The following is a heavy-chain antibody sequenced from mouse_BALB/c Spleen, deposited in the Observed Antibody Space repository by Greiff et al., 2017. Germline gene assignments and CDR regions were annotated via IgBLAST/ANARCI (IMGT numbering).Heavy chain of an antibody. CDR2: IWGDGST. CDR1: GFSLTDYG. V-gene: IGHV2-6-7*01. D-gene: IGHD2-1*01. CDR3: ARDQEGNYVLAY. J-gene: IGHJ3*01. Sequence: VQLQQSGPGLVAPSQSLSITCTVSGFSLTDYGVNWVRQPPGKGLEWLGMIWGDGSTDYNSALKSRLSISKDNSKSQVFLKMNSLQTDDTARYYCARDQEGNYVLAYWGQGTLVTVSA.